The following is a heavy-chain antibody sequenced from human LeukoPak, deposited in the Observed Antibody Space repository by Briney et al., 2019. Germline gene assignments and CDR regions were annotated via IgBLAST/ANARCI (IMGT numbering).Heavy chain of an antibody. CDR1: GGSFSGYY. CDR2: INHSGST. Sequence: PSETLSLTCAVYGGSFSGYYWSWIRQPPGKGLEWIGEINHSGSTNYNPSLKSRVTISVDTSKNQFSLKLSSVTAADTAVYYCARRAGYCSSTSCCTTGNWFDPWGQGTLVTVSS. V-gene: IGHV4-34*01. D-gene: IGHD2-2*02. CDR3: ARRAGYCSSTSCCTTGNWFDP. J-gene: IGHJ5*02.